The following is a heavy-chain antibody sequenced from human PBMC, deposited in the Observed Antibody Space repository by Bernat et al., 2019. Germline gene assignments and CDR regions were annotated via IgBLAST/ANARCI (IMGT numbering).Heavy chain of an antibody. CDR2: ISTTGERT. CDR1: GFSFSNSD. V-gene: IGHV3-23*01. CDR3: AKDLLGYFQY. J-gene: IGHJ4*02. D-gene: IGHD2-2*03. Sequence: EVQMLESGGGLVQPGGSQRLSCAASGFSFSNSDMNWVRQAPGKGLQWVSRISTTGERTYYADSVKGRFTISRENSKNTLYLQMHSLRAEDTAVYYCAKDLLGYFQYWGQGVLVSVSS.